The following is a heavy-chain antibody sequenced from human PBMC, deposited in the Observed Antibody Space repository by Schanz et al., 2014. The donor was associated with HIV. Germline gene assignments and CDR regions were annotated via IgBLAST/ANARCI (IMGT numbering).Heavy chain of an antibody. V-gene: IGHV3-23*04. CDR3: AKGQRGIVRGDIDY. Sequence: VQLVESGGALVQPGGSLRLSCAASGFTFSSYAMSWVRQAPGKGLEWVSVISGSGGSTYYADSVKGRFTISRDNSKNTVYLQMNSLRAEDTAVYYCAKGQRGIVRGDIDYWGQGTLVTVSS. J-gene: IGHJ4*02. D-gene: IGHD3-10*01. CDR1: GFTFSSYA. CDR2: ISGSGGST.